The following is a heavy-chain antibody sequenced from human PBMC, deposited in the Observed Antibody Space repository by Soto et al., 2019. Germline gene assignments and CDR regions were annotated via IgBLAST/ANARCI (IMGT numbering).Heavy chain of an antibody. CDR3: AKKGGSIVVVVAATPDFDY. V-gene: IGHV3-23*01. J-gene: IGHJ4*02. D-gene: IGHD2-15*01. CDR1: GFTFSSYA. CDR2: ISGSGGST. Sequence: EVQLLESGGGLVQPGGSLRLSCAASGFTFSSYAMSWVRQAPGKGLEWVSAISGSGGSTYYADSVKGRFTISRDNSKNTLHLQMNSLRAEDMAVYYCAKKGGSIVVVVAATPDFDYWGQGTLVTVSS.